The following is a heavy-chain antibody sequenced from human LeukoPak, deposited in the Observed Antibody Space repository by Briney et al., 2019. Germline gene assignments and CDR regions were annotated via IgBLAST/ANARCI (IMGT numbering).Heavy chain of an antibody. J-gene: IGHJ4*02. CDR3: GRDWGSWVDF. Sequence: GGSLRLSCAASGFTFSSYGMHWVRQAPGKGLEWVAVIWYDGSKKYYADSVKGRFTTSRDNSKNTLYLQMNSLRAEDMAVYYCGRDWGSWVDFWGQGTLVIVSS. CDR1: GFTFSSYG. V-gene: IGHV3-33*01. D-gene: IGHD7-27*01. CDR2: IWYDGSKK.